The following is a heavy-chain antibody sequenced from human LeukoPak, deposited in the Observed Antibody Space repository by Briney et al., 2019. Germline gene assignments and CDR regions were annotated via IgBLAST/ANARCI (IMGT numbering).Heavy chain of an antibody. J-gene: IGHJ4*02. CDR1: GYTFTSYD. CDR3: ARGKHYGDPASFDY. V-gene: IGHV1-8*01. Sequence: APVKVSCKASGYTFTSYDINWVRQATGQGLEWMGWMNPNSGNTGYAQKLQGRVTMTTDTSTSTVYMEVRSLRSDDTAVYYCARGKHYGDPASFDYWGQGTLVTVSS. D-gene: IGHD4-17*01. CDR2: MNPNSGNT.